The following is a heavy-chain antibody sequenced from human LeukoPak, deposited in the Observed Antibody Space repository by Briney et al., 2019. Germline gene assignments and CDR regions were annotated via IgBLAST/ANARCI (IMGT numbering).Heavy chain of an antibody. D-gene: IGHD3-10*02. CDR1: GYTFTGYY. CDR2: INPNSGGT. Sequence: GASVKVSCKASGYTFTGYYMHWVRQAPGQGLEWMGWINPNSGGTNYAQNFQGWVTMTRDTSISTAYMELSRLRSDDTAVYYCARDVDPIFGAAATARVDYWGQGTLVTVSS. CDR3: ARDVDPIFGAAATARVDY. J-gene: IGHJ4*02. V-gene: IGHV1-2*04.